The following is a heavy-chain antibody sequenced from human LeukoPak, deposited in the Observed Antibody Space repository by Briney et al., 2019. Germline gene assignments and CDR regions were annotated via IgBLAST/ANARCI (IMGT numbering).Heavy chain of an antibody. D-gene: IGHD2-15*01. CDR2: IYYSGST. J-gene: IGHJ5*02. CDR3: VRGYCSGGSCYSWFDP. Sequence: SETLSLTCTVSGGSISSGGYYWSWIRQHPGKGLEWIGYIYYSGSTNYNPSLKSRVTISVDTSKNQFSLKLSSVTAADTAVYYCVRGYCSGGSCYSWFDPWGQGTLVTVSS. CDR1: GGSISSGGYY. V-gene: IGHV4-31*03.